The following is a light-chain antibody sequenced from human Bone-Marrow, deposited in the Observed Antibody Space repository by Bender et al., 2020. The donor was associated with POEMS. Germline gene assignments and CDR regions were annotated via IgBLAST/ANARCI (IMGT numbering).Light chain of an antibody. CDR1: NIGGKS. CDR2: DDR. J-gene: IGLJ3*02. V-gene: IGLV3-21*04. Sequence: SYALAQPPSVSVAPGETARITCGGDNIGGKSVHWYKQEPGLAPIMVIFDDRDRPSGIPDRISGSNSGNTATLTISRVEAGDEADYYCQVWDSTSDHWVFGGGTKLTVL. CDR3: QVWDSTSDHWV.